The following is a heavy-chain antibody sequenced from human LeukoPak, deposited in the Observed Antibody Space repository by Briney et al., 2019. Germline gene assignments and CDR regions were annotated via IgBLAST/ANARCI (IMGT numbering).Heavy chain of an antibody. V-gene: IGHV3-15*01. J-gene: IGHJ4*02. CDR3: TTDYYYDSSGYYPFDY. CDR1: GFTFSNAW. Sequence: GGSLRLSCAASGFTFSNAWMSWVRQAPGKGLEWVGRIKSKTDGGTTDYAAPVKGRFTISRDDSKNTLYLQMNSLKTEDTAVYYCTTDYYYDSSGYYPFDYWGQGTLATVSS. D-gene: IGHD3-22*01. CDR2: IKSKTDGGTT.